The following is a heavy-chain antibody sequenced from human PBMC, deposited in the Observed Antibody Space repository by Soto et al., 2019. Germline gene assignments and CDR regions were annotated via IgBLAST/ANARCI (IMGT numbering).Heavy chain of an antibody. J-gene: IGHJ5*02. CDR3: ARGCSSTSCYTGWFDP. CDR2: IYHSGST. D-gene: IGHD2-2*02. Sequence: SETLSLTCAVSGYSISSGYYWGWIRQPPGKGLEWIGSIYHSGSTYYNPSLKSRVTMTRDTSISTAYMELSRLRSDDTAVYYCARGCSSTSCYTGWFDPWGQGTLVTVSS. CDR1: GYSISSGYY. V-gene: IGHV4-38-2*01.